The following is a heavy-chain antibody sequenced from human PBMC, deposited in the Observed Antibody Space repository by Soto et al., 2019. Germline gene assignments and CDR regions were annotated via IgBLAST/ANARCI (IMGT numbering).Heavy chain of an antibody. J-gene: IGHJ4*02. Sequence: PSETLSLTCTVSGCTISSGDYYWSWIRQPPGKGLEWIGYIYYSGSTYYNPSLKSRVTISVDTSKNQFSLKLSSVTAADTAVYYCARVGATTNSFDYWGQGTLVAVSS. CDR2: IYYSGST. CDR1: GCTISSGDYY. V-gene: IGHV4-30-4*01. CDR3: ARVGATTNSFDY. D-gene: IGHD1-26*01.